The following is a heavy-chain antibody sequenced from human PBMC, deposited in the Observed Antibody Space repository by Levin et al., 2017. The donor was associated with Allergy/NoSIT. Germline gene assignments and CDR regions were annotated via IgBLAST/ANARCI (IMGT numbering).Heavy chain of an antibody. CDR3: ARRRSARERNCSGGSGYVDY. D-gene: IGHD2-15*01. Sequence: SETLSLTCTVSGGSISSSSYYWGWIRQPPGKGLEWIGSIYYSGSTYYNPSLKSRVTISVDTSKNQFSLKLSSVTAADTAVYYCARRRSARERNCSGGSGYVDYWGQGTLVTVSS. J-gene: IGHJ4*02. V-gene: IGHV4-39*01. CDR1: GGSISSSSYY. CDR2: IYYSGST.